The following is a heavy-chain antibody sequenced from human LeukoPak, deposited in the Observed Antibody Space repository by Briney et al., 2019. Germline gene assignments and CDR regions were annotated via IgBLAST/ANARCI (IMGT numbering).Heavy chain of an antibody. V-gene: IGHV4-30-2*01. CDR3: ARYVDGITGTTPYYFDY. CDR2: IYHSGST. Sequence: SETLSLTCTVSGGSISSGGYYWSWLRQPPGKGLEWIGYIYHSGSTYYNPSLKSRVTISVDRSKNQFSLKLSSVTAADTAVYYCARYVDGITGTTPYYFDYWGQGTLVTVSS. J-gene: IGHJ4*02. D-gene: IGHD1-7*01. CDR1: GGSISSGGYY.